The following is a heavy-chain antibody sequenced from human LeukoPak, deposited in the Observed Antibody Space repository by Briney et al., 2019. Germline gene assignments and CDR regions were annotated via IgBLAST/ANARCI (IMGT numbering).Heavy chain of an antibody. V-gene: IGHV3-66*01. J-gene: IGHJ3*02. D-gene: IGHD1-26*01. CDR1: GFTVSSNY. CDR2: IYSGGNT. Sequence: GGSLRLSCAASGFTVSSNYMSWVRQAPGKGLEWVSVIYSGGNTYYAESVKGRFTISRDNSKNTLYLQMNSLRDEDTAVYYCARIVAGGAFDIWGLGTMVTVSS. CDR3: ARIVAGGAFDI.